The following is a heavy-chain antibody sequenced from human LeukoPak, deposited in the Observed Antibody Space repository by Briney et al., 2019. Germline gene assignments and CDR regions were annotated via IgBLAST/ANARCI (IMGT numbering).Heavy chain of an antibody. D-gene: IGHD3-10*01. CDR3: ARDLAGYYGPGNQSYYGMDV. V-gene: IGHV1-2*02. CDR1: GYTFTGYY. J-gene: IGHJ6*02. Sequence: ASVKVSCKASGYTFTGYYMHWVRQAPGQGLEWMGWINPNSGGTNYAQKFQGRVTMTRDTSISTAYMELSRLRSDDTAVYYCARDLAGYYGPGNQSYYGMDVWGQGTTVTVSS. CDR2: INPNSGGT.